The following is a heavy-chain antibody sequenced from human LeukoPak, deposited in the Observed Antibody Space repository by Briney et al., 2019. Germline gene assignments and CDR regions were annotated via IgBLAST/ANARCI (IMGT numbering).Heavy chain of an antibody. CDR2: ISSSSSYI. Sequence: GGSLRLSCAASGLMFSNYWMTWVRQAPGKGLEWVSSISSSSSYIYYADSVKGRFTISRDNAKNSLYLQMNSLRAEDTAVYYCARVEWELRDAFDIWGQGTMVTVSS. D-gene: IGHD1-26*01. CDR1: GLMFSNYW. CDR3: ARVEWELRDAFDI. J-gene: IGHJ3*02. V-gene: IGHV3-21*01.